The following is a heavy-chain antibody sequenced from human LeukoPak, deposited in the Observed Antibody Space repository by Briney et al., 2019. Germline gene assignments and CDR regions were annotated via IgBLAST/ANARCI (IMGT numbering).Heavy chain of an antibody. CDR3: ARDPPAGTDNSNFDY. CDR1: GYTFTSYY. V-gene: IGHV1-46*01. J-gene: IGHJ4*02. D-gene: IGHD6-13*01. CDR2: INPSGGST. Sequence: ASVKVSCKASGYTFTSYYMHWVRQAPGQGLEWMGIINPSGGSTSYAQKFQGSVTMTRDTSTSTVYMELSSLRSEDTAVYYCARDPPAGTDNSNFDYWGQGTLVTVSS.